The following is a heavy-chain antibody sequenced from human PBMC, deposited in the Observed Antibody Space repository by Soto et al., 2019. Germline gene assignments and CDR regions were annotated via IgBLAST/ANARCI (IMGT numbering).Heavy chain of an antibody. CDR3: ASGVAVDRFEF. D-gene: IGHD2-15*01. V-gene: IGHV1-69*13. CDR1: ADTFNNYG. J-gene: IGHJ4*01. CDR2: VVPLFGTA. Sequence: ASVKFSCKASADTFNNYGFSWVRQAPGQGLECVGGVVPLFGTANYAQKFQGRATISADESASTVYLELTHLQSDDTAIFYCASGVAVDRFEFWGLGTLVTVSS.